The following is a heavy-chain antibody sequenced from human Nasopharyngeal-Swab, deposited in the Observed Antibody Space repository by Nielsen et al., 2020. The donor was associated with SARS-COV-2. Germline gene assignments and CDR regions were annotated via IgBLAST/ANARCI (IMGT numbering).Heavy chain of an antibody. CDR1: GFTFSNAW. D-gene: IGHD3-16*02. Sequence: GESLKISCAASGFTFSNAWMSWVRQAPGKGLEWVGRIKSKTDGGTTDYAAHVKGRFTIPRDDSKNTLYLQMNSLKTEDTAVYYCTTDDVMITFGGVIVMDYWGQGTLVTVSS. J-gene: IGHJ4*02. CDR3: TTDDVMITFGGVIVMDY. CDR2: IKSKTDGGTT. V-gene: IGHV3-15*01.